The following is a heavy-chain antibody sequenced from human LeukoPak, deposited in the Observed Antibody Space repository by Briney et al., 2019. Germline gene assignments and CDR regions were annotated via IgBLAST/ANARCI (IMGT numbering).Heavy chain of an antibody. Sequence: PAGGSLRLSCAASGFTFSSYAMSWVRQAPGKGLEWVTAISGSGGSTYYADSVKGRFTISRDNSKNTLYLQMNSLRAEDTAVFYCARQSPLDLYFDYWGQGTLVTVSS. J-gene: IGHJ4*02. CDR1: GFTFSSYA. CDR3: ARQSPLDLYFDY. D-gene: IGHD1-1*01. V-gene: IGHV3-23*01. CDR2: ISGSGGST.